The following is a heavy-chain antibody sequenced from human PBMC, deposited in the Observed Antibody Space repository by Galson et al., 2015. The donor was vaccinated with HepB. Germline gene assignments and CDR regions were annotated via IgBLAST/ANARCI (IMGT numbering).Heavy chain of an antibody. D-gene: IGHD3-22*01. J-gene: IGHJ3*02. CDR2: FDPEDGET. V-gene: IGHV1-24*01. CDR1: GYTLTELS. CDR3: ATDHDSSAYYLPTAFDI. Sequence: SVKVSCKVSGYTLTELSIHWVRQAPGKGLEWMGGFDPEDGETIYAQKFQGRVTMTEDTSTDTAYMELTSLRSEDTAVYYCATDHDSSAYYLPTAFDIWGQGTMVTVSS.